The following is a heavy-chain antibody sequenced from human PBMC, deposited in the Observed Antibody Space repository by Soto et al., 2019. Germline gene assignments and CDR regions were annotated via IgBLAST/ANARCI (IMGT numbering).Heavy chain of an antibody. J-gene: IGHJ4*02. Sequence: QVQLVQSGAEAKKPGASVKVSCKASGYTFTSYYMHWVRQAPGQGLEWMGIINPSGGSTSYAQKFQGRVTMTRDTSTSTVYMELSSLRSEDTAVYYCAREAQDIVVVVASEFDYWGQGTLVTVSS. D-gene: IGHD2-15*01. CDR2: INPSGGST. V-gene: IGHV1-46*03. CDR3: AREAQDIVVVVASEFDY. CDR1: GYTFTSYY.